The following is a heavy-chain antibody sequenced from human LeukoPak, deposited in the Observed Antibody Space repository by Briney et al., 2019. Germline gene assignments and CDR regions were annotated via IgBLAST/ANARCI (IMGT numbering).Heavy chain of an antibody. V-gene: IGHV3-7*01. CDR3: ASLLTYIFDP. CDR2: VKQDGSEK. J-gene: IGHJ5*02. Sequence: GGSLRLSCAASGFTFSNYWMSWVRQAPGKGLEWVANVKQDGSEKYYVDSVKGRFTISRDNAKNSLYLQMNSLRAEDTAVYYCASLLTYIFDPWGQGTLVTVSS. CDR1: GFTFSNYW. D-gene: IGHD2-8*01.